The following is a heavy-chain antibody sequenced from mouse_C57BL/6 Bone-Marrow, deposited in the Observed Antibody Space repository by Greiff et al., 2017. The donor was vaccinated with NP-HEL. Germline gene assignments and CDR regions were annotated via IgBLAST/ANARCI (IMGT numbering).Heavy chain of an antibody. CDR1: GYTFTNYW. V-gene: IGHV1-63*01. CDR3: TRCNYDCYWYFDV. D-gene: IGHD2-1*01. Sequence: QVQLQQSGAELVRPGTSVKMSCKASGYTFTNYWIGWAKQRPGHGLEWIGDIYPGGGYTNYNEKFKGKATLTAVTSASTAYMELSSLTNEDSAVYYCTRCNYDCYWYFDVWGTGTTVTVSS. CDR2: IYPGGGYT. J-gene: IGHJ1*03.